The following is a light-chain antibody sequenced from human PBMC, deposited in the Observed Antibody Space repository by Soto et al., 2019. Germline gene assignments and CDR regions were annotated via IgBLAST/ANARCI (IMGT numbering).Light chain of an antibody. CDR3: DAWDDNLNGPV. J-gene: IGLJ1*01. CDR1: SSNIGAGYD. Sequence: QSVLTQPPSVSGAPGQRVTISCTGSSSNIGAGYDVHWYQQRPGTAPKLLIFGNSNRPSGVPDRFSGSKSGTSASLAISGLQSEDDADYLCDAWDDNLNGPVFGTGTKLTVL. CDR2: GNS. V-gene: IGLV1-40*01.